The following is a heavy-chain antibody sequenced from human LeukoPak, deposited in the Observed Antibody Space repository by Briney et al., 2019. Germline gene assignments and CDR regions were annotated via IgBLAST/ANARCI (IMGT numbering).Heavy chain of an antibody. D-gene: IGHD1-26*01. CDR2: VYYIANT. V-gene: IGHV4-59*01. J-gene: IGHJ4*02. CDR3: ARTQSQSGSYRYYFGY. CDR1: GGSISSYY. Sequence: PSETLSLTCTVSGGSISSYYWSWIRQPPGGGLEWIGYVYYIANTNYNPSLKSRVTMSVDPSKNQFSLKVKSVTAADTAMYYCARTQSQSGSYRYYFGYWGQGTLVTVSS.